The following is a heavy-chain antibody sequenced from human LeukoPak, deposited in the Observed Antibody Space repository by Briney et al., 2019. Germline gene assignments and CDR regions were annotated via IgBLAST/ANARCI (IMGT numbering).Heavy chain of an antibody. CDR2: IYSGGST. V-gene: IGHV3-53*01. Sequence: PGGSLRLSCAASGFTVSSNYMSWVRQAPGKGLEWVSVIYSGGSTYYADSVKGRFTISRDNSKNTLYLQLNSLRGEDTAVYYCASQTTVKYYFDYWGQGTLVTVS. J-gene: IGHJ4*02. D-gene: IGHD4-17*01. CDR3: ASQTTVKYYFDY. CDR1: GFTVSSNY.